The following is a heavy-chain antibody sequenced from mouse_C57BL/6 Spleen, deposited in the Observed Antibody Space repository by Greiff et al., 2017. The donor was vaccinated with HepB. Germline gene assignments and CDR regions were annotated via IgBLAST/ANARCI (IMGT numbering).Heavy chain of an antibody. J-gene: IGHJ2*01. CDR2: INPNNGGT. CDR3: ARGYYGSSCFDY. V-gene: IGHV1-22*01. CDR1: GYTFTDYN. Sequence: EVQGVESGPELVKPGASVKMSCKASGYTFTDYNMHWVKQSHGKSLEWIGYINPNNGGTSYNQKFKGKATLTVNKSSSTAYMELRSLTSEDSAVYYCARGYYGSSCFDYWGQGTTLTVSS. D-gene: IGHD1-1*01.